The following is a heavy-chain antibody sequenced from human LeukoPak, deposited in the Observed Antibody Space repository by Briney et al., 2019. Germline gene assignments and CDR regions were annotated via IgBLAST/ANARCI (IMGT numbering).Heavy chain of an antibody. CDR3: VGSSGWWGFDY. CDR1: GSTFTSYA. CDR2: ISYNGIKK. J-gene: IGHJ4*02. V-gene: IGHV3-30*04. Sequence: GGSLRLFCAASGSTFTSYAFHWVRQAPGKGLEWVAFISYNGIKKYKSDCMEGRFTISRDNSENTLYLQMNSLKPEDTAVYYCVGSSGWWGFDYWGQGTLVTVSS. D-gene: IGHD6-19*01.